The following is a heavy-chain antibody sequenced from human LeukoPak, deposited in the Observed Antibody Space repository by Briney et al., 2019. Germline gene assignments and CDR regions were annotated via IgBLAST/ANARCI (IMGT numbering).Heavy chain of an antibody. J-gene: IGHJ6*02. V-gene: IGHV3-53*01. Sequence: GGSLRLSCAASGFTVSSGYMSWVRQAPGKGLEWVSVIYSGGNTYYADSVKGRFTISRDSSKNTLYPQVNSLRAEDTAVYYCARDRTTYSFGNYYYYGMDVWGQGTTVTVSS. CDR2: IYSGGNT. CDR1: GFTVSSGY. D-gene: IGHD5-18*01. CDR3: ARDRTTYSFGNYYYYGMDV.